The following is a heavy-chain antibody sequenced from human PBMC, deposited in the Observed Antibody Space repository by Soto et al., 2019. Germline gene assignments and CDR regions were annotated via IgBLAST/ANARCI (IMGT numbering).Heavy chain of an antibody. Sequence: QPGGSLRLSCAASGLTFSNYWMHWVRQAPGKGLVWVSRVNGDGSSTFYADSVKGRFTISRENAENTVFLQMNSLRAEDTAVYYCARDNWNTVWGQGTMVTVSS. CDR3: ARDNWNTV. CDR1: GLTFSNYW. V-gene: IGHV3-74*01. D-gene: IGHD1-20*01. CDR2: VNGDGSST. J-gene: IGHJ3*01.